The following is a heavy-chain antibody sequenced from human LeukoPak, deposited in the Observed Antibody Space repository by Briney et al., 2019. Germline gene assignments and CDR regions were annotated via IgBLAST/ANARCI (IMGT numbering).Heavy chain of an antibody. CDR1: GFTFSSYA. Sequence: GGSLRLSCAASGFTFSSYAMSWVRQAPGKGLEWVSAISGSGGSTYYADSVKGRFTISRDNSKNTLYLQMNSLRAEDTAVYYCAKRGDSGTTYYGMDVWGQGTTVTVSS. CDR2: ISGSGGST. D-gene: IGHD1-14*01. CDR3: AKRGDSGTTYYGMDV. V-gene: IGHV3-23*01. J-gene: IGHJ6*02.